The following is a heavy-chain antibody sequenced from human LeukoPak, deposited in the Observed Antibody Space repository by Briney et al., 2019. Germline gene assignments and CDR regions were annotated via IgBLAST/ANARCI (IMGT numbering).Heavy chain of an antibody. J-gene: IGHJ4*02. V-gene: IGHV3-7*03. CDR1: GFTPSNYW. CDR2: IKEDGSDK. Sequence: GGSLRLSCAVSGFTPSNYWMGWVRQPPGKGLEWVANIKEDGSDKYYVDSLKGRFTISRDNAKNSLYLQMNSLRAEDTAVYYCAKDRTRQAYWGQGTLVTVSS. CDR3: AKDRTRQAY. D-gene: IGHD3-3*01.